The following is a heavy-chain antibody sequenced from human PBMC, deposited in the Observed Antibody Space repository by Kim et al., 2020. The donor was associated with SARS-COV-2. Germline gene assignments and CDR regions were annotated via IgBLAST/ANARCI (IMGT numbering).Heavy chain of an antibody. CDR2: ISYDGSNK. D-gene: IGHD2-15*01. V-gene: IGHV3-30*04. J-gene: IGHJ4*02. CDR1: GFTFSSYA. CDR3: ARVVEGAYGGNTFDY. Sequence: GGSLRLSCAASGFTFSSYAMHWVRQAPGKGLEWVAVISYDGSNKYYADSVKGRFTISRDNSKNTLYLQMNSLRAEDTAVYYCARVVEGAYGGNTFDYWGQGTLVTVSS.